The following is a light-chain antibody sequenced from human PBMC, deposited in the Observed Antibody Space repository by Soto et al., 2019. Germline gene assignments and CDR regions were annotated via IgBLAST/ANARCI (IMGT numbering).Light chain of an antibody. Sequence: QPVLTQSPSASASLGASVKLTCTLSSGHRSYAIAWHQQQPEKGPRFLMKLNSDGSHRKGDGIPDRFSGSSSGAERYLTISSLQSEDEADYYCQTWGTGIHVVFGGGTTLTVL. CDR1: SGHRSYA. V-gene: IGLV4-69*01. CDR2: LNSDGSH. CDR3: QTWGTGIHVV. J-gene: IGLJ2*01.